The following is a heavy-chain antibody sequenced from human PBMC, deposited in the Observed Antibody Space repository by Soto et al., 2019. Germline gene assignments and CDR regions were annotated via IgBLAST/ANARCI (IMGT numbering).Heavy chain of an antibody. V-gene: IGHV2-5*01. D-gene: IGHD6-6*01. J-gene: IGHJ3*02. CDR1: GFSLSTSGVG. CDR2: IYWSGDE. CDR3: ARGLATLPVFAFDI. Sequence: SGPTLVNPTQTLTLTCSFSGFSLSTSGVGVGWIRQSPGKALEWLALIYWSGDEHYRPSLKSRLSIIKDTSKNHVVLIMTDMDTVDTATYYCARGLATLPVFAFDIWGQGTMVTVSS.